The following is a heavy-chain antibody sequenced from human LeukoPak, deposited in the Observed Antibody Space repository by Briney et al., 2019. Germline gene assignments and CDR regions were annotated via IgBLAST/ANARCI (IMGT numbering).Heavy chain of an antibody. V-gene: IGHV3-48*01. CDR1: GSTFNTYA. CDR3: VRVFDN. CDR2: ISSTGTIM. Sequence: GRSLRLSCAPSGSTFNTYAMNWVRQAPGKGVEGVSYISSTGTIMYYADSVKGRFTISRDNAKNSLYLQMNSLRAEDTAVYYCVRVFDNWGQGTLVTVSS. J-gene: IGHJ4*02.